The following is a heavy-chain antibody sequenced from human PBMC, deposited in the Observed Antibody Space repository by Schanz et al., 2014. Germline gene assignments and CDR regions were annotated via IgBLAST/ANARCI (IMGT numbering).Heavy chain of an antibody. V-gene: IGHV3-30*18. CDR3: AKDAENTAMITDYFDY. Sequence: QVQLVESGGGVVQPGRSLRLSCAASGFMFSSYGMHWVRQAPGKGLEWVGVISYDGSKKSYADSVKGRFTISRDNSKNTLYLQMNSLRPEDTAVYYCAKDAENTAMITDYFDYWGQGTLVTDSS. J-gene: IGHJ4*02. CDR2: ISYDGSKK. CDR1: GFMFSSYG. D-gene: IGHD5-18*01.